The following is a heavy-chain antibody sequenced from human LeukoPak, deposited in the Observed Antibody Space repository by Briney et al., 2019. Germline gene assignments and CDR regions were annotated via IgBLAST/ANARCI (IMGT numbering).Heavy chain of an antibody. CDR1: GFTFSSYA. CDR3: AKDHQPERRVAYFDY. V-gene: IGHV3-23*01. CDR2: ISGSGGST. Sequence: GGSLRLSCAASGFTFSSYAMSWVRQAPGKGLEWVSAISGSGGSTYYADSVKGRFTISRDNSKNTLYLQMNSLRAEDTAVYYCAKDHQPERRVAYFDYWGQGTLVTVSS. D-gene: IGHD1-1*01. J-gene: IGHJ4*02.